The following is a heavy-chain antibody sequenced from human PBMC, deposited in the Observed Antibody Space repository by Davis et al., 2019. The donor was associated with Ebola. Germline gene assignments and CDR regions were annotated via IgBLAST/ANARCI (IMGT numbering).Heavy chain of an antibody. D-gene: IGHD2-15*01. V-gene: IGHV4-59*08. J-gene: IGHJ5*02. CDR1: GGSISSYY. CDR2: IYYSRST. Sequence: SETLSLTCTVSGGSISSYYWSWIRQPPGKGLEWIGYIYYSRSTNYNPSLKSRVTISVDASKNQFSLKLSSVTAADTAVHYCARWSSWWRGWWFDPWGQGTLVTVSS. CDR3: ARWSSWWRGWWFDP.